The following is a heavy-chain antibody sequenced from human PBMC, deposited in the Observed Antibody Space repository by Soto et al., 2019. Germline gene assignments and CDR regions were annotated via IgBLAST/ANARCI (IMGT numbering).Heavy chain of an antibody. CDR3: AREGALQDDAFDI. J-gene: IGHJ3*02. Sequence: QVQLVQSGAEVKKPGASVKVSCKASGYTFTGYYMHWVRQAPGQGLEWMGWINPNSGGTNYAQKLQGWVTMTRDTSISTAYMELSRLRSDDTAVYYCAREGALQDDAFDIWGQGTMVTVSS. CDR2: INPNSGGT. V-gene: IGHV1-2*04. CDR1: GYTFTGYY.